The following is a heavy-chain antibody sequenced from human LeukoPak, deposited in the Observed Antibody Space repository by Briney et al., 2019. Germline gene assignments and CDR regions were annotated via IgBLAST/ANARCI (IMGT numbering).Heavy chain of an antibody. CDR2: IIPIFGTA. J-gene: IGHJ6*02. D-gene: IGHD3-22*01. CDR1: GGTFSSYA. CDR3: ARHKPRYYDSSGYYPSPLYYYYYGMDV. Sequence: GASVKVSCKASGGTFSSYAISWVRQAPGQGLEWMGGIIPIFGTANYAQKFQGRVTITADESTSTAYMELSSLRSEDTAVYYCARHKPRYYDSSGYYPSPLYYYYYGMDVWGQGTTVTVSS. V-gene: IGHV1-69*13.